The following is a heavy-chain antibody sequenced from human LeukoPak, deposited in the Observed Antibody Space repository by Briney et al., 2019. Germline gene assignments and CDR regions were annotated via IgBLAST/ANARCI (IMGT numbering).Heavy chain of an antibody. CDR2: IYYSGST. J-gene: IGHJ6*03. CDR3: ARGTGGHLPYGYYYMDV. V-gene: IGHV4-59*01. CDR1: GGSISSYY. D-gene: IGHD2-8*02. Sequence: SGTLSLTCTVSGGSISSYYWSWIRQPPGKGLEWIGYIYYSGSTNYNPSLKSRVTISVDTSKNQFSLKLSSVTAADTAVYYCARGTGGHLPYGYYYMDVWGKGTTVTISS.